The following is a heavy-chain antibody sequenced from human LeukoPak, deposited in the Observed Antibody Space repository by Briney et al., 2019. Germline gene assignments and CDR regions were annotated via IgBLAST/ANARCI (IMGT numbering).Heavy chain of an antibody. CDR1: GFTFSSYD. J-gene: IGHJ4*02. V-gene: IGHV3-13*01. Sequence: GGSLRLSCAASGFTFSSYDMHWVRQATGKGLEWVSAIGTAGDTYYPGSVKGRFTISRENAKNSLYLQMNSLRAGDTAVYYCASGRIVGITMVRGIEAFDYWGQGTLVTVSS. CDR2: IGTAGDT. CDR3: ASGRIVGITMVRGIEAFDY. D-gene: IGHD3-10*01.